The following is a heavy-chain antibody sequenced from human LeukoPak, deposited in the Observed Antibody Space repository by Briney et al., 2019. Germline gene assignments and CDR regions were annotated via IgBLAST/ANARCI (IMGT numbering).Heavy chain of an antibody. D-gene: IGHD6-13*01. J-gene: IGHJ4*02. Sequence: ASVKVSCKASGYTFTSYDINWVRQATGQGLEWMGWMNPNSGNTGYAQKFQGRVTMTRNTSISTAYMELSSLRSEDTAVYYCARAAPQYSSSWYGPFDYWGQGTLVTVSS. CDR1: GYTFTSYD. CDR3: ARAAPQYSSSWYGPFDY. CDR2: MNPNSGNT. V-gene: IGHV1-8*01.